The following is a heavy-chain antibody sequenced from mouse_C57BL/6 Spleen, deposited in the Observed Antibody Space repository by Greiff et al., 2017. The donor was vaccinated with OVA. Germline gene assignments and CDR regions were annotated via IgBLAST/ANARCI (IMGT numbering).Heavy chain of an antibody. CDR1: GYTFTSYW. D-gene: IGHD2-5*01. J-gene: IGHJ3*01. CDR2: IDPSDSYT. CDR3: ARSHCSNYGWAY. V-gene: IGHV1-69*01. Sequence: QVQLQQPGAELVMPGASVKLSCKASGYTFTSYWMHWVKQRPGQGLEWIGEIDPSDSYTNYNQKFKGKSTLTVDKSSSTAYMQLSSLTSEDSAVYYCARSHCSNYGWAYWGQGTLVTVSA.